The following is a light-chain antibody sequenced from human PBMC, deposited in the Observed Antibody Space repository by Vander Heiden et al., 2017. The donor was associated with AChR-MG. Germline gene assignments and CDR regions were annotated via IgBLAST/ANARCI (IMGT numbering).Light chain of an antibody. CDR1: SSNIGSNI. V-gene: IGLV1-44*01. CDR2: NNN. J-gene: IGLJ3*02. CDR3: AAWDDSLNGRV. Sequence: QPVLTQPPPASGTPGQRVTISCSGSSSNIGSNIVNWYQQLPGTAPKLLIYNNNQRPSGVPDRFSGSKSGTSASLAISGLQSEDEADYYCAAWDDSLNGRVFGGGTKLTVL.